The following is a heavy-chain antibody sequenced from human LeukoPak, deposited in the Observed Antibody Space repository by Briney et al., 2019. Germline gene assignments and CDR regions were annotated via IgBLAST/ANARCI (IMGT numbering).Heavy chain of an antibody. CDR2: IKQDGSEK. Sequence: GGSLRLSCAASGLTFSSYWMSWVRQAPGKGLEWVANIKQDGSEKYYVDSVKGRFTISRDNAKNSLYPQMNSLRAEDTAVYYCAREIVVVPAAIVFYMDVWGKGTTVTVSS. CDR3: AREIVVVPAAIVFYMDV. D-gene: IGHD2-2*02. CDR1: GLTFSSYW. V-gene: IGHV3-7*01. J-gene: IGHJ6*03.